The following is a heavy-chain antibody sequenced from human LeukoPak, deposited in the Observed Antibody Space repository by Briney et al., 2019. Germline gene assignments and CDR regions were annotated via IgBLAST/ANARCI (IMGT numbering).Heavy chain of an antibody. CDR1: GYTFSSYA. D-gene: IGHD6-19*01. V-gene: IGHV1-69*04. J-gene: IGHJ4*02. CDR3: ARVAGSGGAY. Sequence: ASVKVSCKASGYTFSSYAISWVRQAPGQGLEWMGRIIPILGIANYAQKFQGRVTITADKSTSTAYMELSSLRSEDTAVYYCARVAGSGGAYWGQGTLVTVSS. CDR2: IIPILGIA.